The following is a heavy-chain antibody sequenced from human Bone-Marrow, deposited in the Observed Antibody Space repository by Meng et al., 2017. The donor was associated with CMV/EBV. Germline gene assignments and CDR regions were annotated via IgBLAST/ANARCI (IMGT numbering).Heavy chain of an antibody. CDR2: INHSGST. CDR3: ARVVRGTN. CDR1: GGSFSGYY. J-gene: IGHJ4*02. V-gene: IGHV4-34*01. D-gene: IGHD3-10*02. Sequence: GSLRLSCAVYGGSFSGYYWSWIRQPPGKGLEWIGEINHSGSTNYNPSLKSRVTISVDTSKNQFSLKLSSGTAADTAVYYCARVVRGTNWGQGTLVPVPS.